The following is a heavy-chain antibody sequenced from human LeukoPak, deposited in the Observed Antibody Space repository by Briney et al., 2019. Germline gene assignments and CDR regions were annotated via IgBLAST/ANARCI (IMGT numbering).Heavy chain of an antibody. V-gene: IGHV1-46*01. CDR1: GNTFTSYY. CDR2: INASGGGT. Sequence: GASVKVSCTASGNTFTSYYIHWVRQAPGQGLEWMGIINASGGGTSYAPKFQGRSTVTRDMSTSKVYMELSSLRSEDTAVYYCARDPQGSLPSDVWGKGTTVTVSS. D-gene: IGHD2-15*01. J-gene: IGHJ6*04. CDR3: ARDPQGSLPSDV.